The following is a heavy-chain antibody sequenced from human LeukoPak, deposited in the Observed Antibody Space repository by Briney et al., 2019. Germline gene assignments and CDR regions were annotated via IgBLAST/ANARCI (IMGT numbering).Heavy chain of an antibody. V-gene: IGHV1-18*04. J-gene: IGHJ3*02. CDR2: SSAYNGNT. Sequence: ASVKVSCKASGYTFTSYGISWVRQAPGQGLEWMGWSSAYNGNTNYAQKLQGRVTMTTDTSTSTAYMELRSLRSDDTAVYYCARVVVAATPGQGASAFDIWGQGTMVTVSS. CDR1: GYTFTSYG. D-gene: IGHD2-15*01. CDR3: ARVVVAATPGQGASAFDI.